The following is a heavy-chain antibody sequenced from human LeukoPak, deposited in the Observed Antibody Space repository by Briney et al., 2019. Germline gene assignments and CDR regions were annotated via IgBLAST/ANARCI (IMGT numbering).Heavy chain of an antibody. J-gene: IGHJ4*02. V-gene: IGHV3-30*02. CDR2: IRHDGSYQ. D-gene: IGHD3-22*01. Sequence: GGSLRLSCAAFGFTFSSYGMHWVRQTPGKGLEWVAFIRHDGSYQQYADSVKGRFTVSRDNSEDMVYLQMNSLRTEDTAVYYCAKNRDSSDYPRDFDFWGQGTLVTVSS. CDR3: AKNRDSSDYPRDFDF. CDR1: GFTFSSYG.